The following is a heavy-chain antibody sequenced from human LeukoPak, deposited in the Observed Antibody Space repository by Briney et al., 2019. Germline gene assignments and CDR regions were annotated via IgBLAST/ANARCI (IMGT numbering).Heavy chain of an antibody. CDR1: GFTFANSV. CDR3: TSYCGPASCYSGFDN. CDR2: ISETYGTT. J-gene: IGHJ4*02. D-gene: IGHD2-21*01. Sequence: PGGSLRLSCVASGFTFANSVLTWVRQAPGKGLEWVSGISETYGTTYYADSVKGRFTISRDKSRDTVPLQMNSLRAEDTAVYYCTSYCGPASCYSGFDNWGQGTLVTVSS. V-gene: IGHV3-23*01.